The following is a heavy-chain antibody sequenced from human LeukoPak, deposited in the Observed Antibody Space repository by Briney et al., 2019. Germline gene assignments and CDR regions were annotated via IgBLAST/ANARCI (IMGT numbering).Heavy chain of an antibody. CDR2: IKSKTDGGTT. J-gene: IGHJ2*01. CDR3: TTDQARAWYFDL. V-gene: IGHV3-15*01. Sequence: GGSLRLSCAASGFTFSNAWMSWVRQAPGKGLEWVGRIKSKTDGGTTDYAAPVKGRFTISRDDSKNTLYLQMNSLKTEDTAVYYCTTDQARAWYFDLWGRGTLVTVSS. CDR1: GFTFSNAW.